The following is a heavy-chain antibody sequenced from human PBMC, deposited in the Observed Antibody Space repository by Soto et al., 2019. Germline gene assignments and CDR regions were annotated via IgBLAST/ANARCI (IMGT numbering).Heavy chain of an antibody. CDR2: IYYSGST. V-gene: IGHV4-30-4*01. CDR3: ASIDCSSGSCHYVLSF. D-gene: IGHD2-15*01. CDR1: GGSISSGDYY. J-gene: IGHJ3*01. Sequence: SETLSLTCTVSGGSISSGDYYWSWIRQPPGKGLEWIGYIYYSGSTYYNPSLKSRVTISVDTSKNQFSLKLSSVTAADTAVYYCASIDCSSGSCHYVLSFCAQGTMVTVSS.